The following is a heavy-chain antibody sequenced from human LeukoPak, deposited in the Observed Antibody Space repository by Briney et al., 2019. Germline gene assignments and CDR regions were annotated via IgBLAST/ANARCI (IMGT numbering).Heavy chain of an antibody. CDR1: GYTFTGYY. D-gene: IGHD3-22*01. CDR2: INPNSGGT. Sequence: GASVKVSCKASGYTFTGYYIHWVRQAPGQGLEWMGWINPNSGGTNYAQKFQGRVTMTRDTSISTAYMELSRLRSDDTAVYYCAREIPMIVEHFDYWGQGTLVTVSS. V-gene: IGHV1-2*02. J-gene: IGHJ4*02. CDR3: AREIPMIVEHFDY.